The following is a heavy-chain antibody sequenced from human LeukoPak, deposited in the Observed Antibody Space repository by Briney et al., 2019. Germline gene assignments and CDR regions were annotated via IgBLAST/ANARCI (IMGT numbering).Heavy chain of an antibody. D-gene: IGHD6-13*01. Sequence: ASVKVSCKASGYTFTSYGISWVRQAPGQGLEWMGWISAYNGNTNYAQKLQGRVTMTTDASTSTAYMELRSLRSDDTAVYYCAKDPLALLAAAFDYWGQGTLVTVSS. J-gene: IGHJ4*02. V-gene: IGHV1-18*01. CDR3: AKDPLALLAAAFDY. CDR1: GYTFTSYG. CDR2: ISAYNGNT.